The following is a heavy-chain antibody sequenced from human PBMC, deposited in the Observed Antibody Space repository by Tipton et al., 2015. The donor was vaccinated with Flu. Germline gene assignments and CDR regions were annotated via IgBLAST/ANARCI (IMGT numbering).Heavy chain of an antibody. CDR2: VSRTGST. CDR3: ARRDYSNYVSVPKNWFDS. D-gene: IGHD4-11*01. J-gene: IGHJ5*01. CDR1: GDSISSDFY. Sequence: TLSLTCAVSGDSISSDFYWAWIRQFPGKGLEWIGTVSRTGSTIYNPSLRSRVTILLDRSKNQFSLKLSFVTAADTAVYYCARRDYSNYVSVPKNWFDSWGQGILVTVSS. V-gene: IGHV4-38-2*01.